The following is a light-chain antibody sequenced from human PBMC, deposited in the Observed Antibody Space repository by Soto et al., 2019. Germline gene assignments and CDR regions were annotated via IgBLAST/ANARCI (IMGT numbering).Light chain of an antibody. CDR3: QQYVSSPPT. CDR2: GAS. CDR1: QSVHNY. J-gene: IGKJ1*01. Sequence: EVVLTQSPATLSLSPGDRAALSCKASQSVHNYLAWYQQKPGQAPRLLIYGASNRAAGIPHRFSGSGSGTDFTLTINRLEPEDFAVYYCQQYVSSPPTFGQGTKVDIK. V-gene: IGKV3-20*01.